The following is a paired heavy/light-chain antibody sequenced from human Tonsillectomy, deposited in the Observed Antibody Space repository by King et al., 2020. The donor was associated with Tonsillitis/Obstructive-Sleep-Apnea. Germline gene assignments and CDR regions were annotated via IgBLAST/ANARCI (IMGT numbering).Light chain of an antibody. V-gene: IGLV2-14*01. CDR1: SSDVGGYKY. J-gene: IGLJ1*01. CDR3: NSYTRSRTLV. Sequence: QSALTQPASVSGSPGQSITISCTGTSSDVGGYKYVSWYQQHPGKAPKLMIYDVSNRPSGVSNRFSGSKSGNTASLTISGLQAEDEADYYCNSYTRSRTLVFGTGTKVTVV. CDR2: DVS.
Heavy chain of an antibody. CDR1: GFIFSNYW. CDR2: IKGDGTET. Sequence: EVQLVESGGDLVQPGGSLRVSCEASGFIFSNYWVHWVRQVPGKGPVWVSRIKGDGTETNYADSVKGRFTISRDNAENTVSLQMNSLRAEDTAVYYCAKGGTYYSVPLDLWGQGTLVTVSS. V-gene: IGHV3-74*01. CDR3: AKGGTYYSVPLDL. J-gene: IGHJ5*02. D-gene: IGHD1-26*01.